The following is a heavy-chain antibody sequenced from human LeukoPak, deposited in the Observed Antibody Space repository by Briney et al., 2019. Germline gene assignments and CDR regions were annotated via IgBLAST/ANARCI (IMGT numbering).Heavy chain of an antibody. D-gene: IGHD3-16*01. CDR3: TRDLWGAY. CDR2: IRSKAYGGTT. CDR1: GFTFGDYG. V-gene: IGHV3-49*03. Sequence: PGGSLRLSCIASGFTFGDYGMSRFRQAPEKGLEWNSFIRSKAYGGTTEYAASVKGRFTISRDDSKSIAYLQMNSLKTEDTAVYYCTRDLWGAYWGQGTLVTVSS. J-gene: IGHJ4*02.